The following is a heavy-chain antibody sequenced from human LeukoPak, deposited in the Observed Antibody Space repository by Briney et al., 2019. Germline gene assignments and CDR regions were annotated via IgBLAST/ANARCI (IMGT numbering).Heavy chain of an antibody. D-gene: IGHD3-9*01. CDR1: GFTFSSYS. CDR2: ISSSSSTI. V-gene: IGHV3-48*01. Sequence: GGSLRLSCAASGFTFSSYSMNWVRQAPGKGLEWVSYISSSSSTIYYADSVKGRFTISRDNAKNSLYLQMNSLRAEDTAVYYCARDPPPLYYDILTGYSYYYYYMDVWGKGTTVTVSS. J-gene: IGHJ6*03. CDR3: ARDPPPLYYDILTGYSYYYYYMDV.